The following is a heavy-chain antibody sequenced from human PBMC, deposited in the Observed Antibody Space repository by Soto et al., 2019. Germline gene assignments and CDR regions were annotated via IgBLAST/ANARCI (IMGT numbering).Heavy chain of an antibody. D-gene: IGHD6-13*01. CDR2: IYDSGST. Sequence: SETLSLTCTVSGASISSANYYWTWIRQHSGKGLEWIGYIYDSGSTDYNPSLKSRVTISLDTSKSQFSLKVDSVTAADTAVYYCETRQQQVGIFDYWGRGTLVTVSS. CDR1: GASISSANYY. V-gene: IGHV4-31*03. J-gene: IGHJ4*02. CDR3: ETRQQQVGIFDY.